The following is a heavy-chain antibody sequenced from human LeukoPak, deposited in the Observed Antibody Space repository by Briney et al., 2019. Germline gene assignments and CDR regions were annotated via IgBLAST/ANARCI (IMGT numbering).Heavy chain of an antibody. CDR2: ISGSGGRT. V-gene: IGHV3-23*01. J-gene: IGHJ4*02. D-gene: IGHD3-10*01. CDR1: GLTFSNYA. CDR3: AKDRSSSGSYFDY. Sequence: GRSLRLSCAASGLTFSNYAISWVRQAPGKGLEWVSAISGSGGRTYYVDSVKGRFTISRDNSKNTVYLQMNSLRAEDTAVYYCAKDRSSSGSYFDYWGQGTLVTVSS.